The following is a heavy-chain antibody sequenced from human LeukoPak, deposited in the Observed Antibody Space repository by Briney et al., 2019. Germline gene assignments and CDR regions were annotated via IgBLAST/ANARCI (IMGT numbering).Heavy chain of an antibody. CDR2: INYSGST. J-gene: IGHJ3*02. D-gene: IGHD3-22*01. CDR1: GGSISSRSYY. V-gene: IGHV4-39*01. Sequence: SETLSLTCTVSGGSISSRSYYWGWIRQPPGKGLEGIGTINYSGSTYYNPSLKSRVTISVDTSKNQFSLKLSSVTAADTAVYYCARRNYYDSSGYYSSTAFDIWGQGTMVTVSS. CDR3: ARRNYYDSSGYYSSTAFDI.